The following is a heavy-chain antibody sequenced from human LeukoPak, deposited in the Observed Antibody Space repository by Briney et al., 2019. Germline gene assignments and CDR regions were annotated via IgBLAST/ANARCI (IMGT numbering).Heavy chain of an antibody. CDR3: AKTSGWYHFDY. J-gene: IGHJ4*02. V-gene: IGHV3-23*01. CDR2: IFPSGGEI. Sequence: GGSLRLSCAASGFTFSTFAMIWVRQPPGKGLEWVSSIFPSGGEIHYADSVRGRFTISRDNSKSTLSLQMNSLRAEDTAVYYCAKTSGWYHFDYWGQGTLVTVSS. D-gene: IGHD6-19*01. CDR1: GFTFSTFA.